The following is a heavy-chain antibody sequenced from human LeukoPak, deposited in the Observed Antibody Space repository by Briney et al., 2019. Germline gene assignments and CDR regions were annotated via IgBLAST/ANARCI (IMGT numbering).Heavy chain of an antibody. CDR3: TSGVAGLDY. D-gene: IGHD6-19*01. CDR1: EFTFGDYA. CDR2: IRSKAYGGTT. V-gene: IGHV3-49*04. Sequence: PGGSLRLSCTASEFTFGDYAMSWVRQVPGKGLEWVGFIRSKAYGGTTEYAASVKGRFTISRDDSKSIAYLQMNSLKTEDTAVYFCTSGVAGLDYWGQGTLVTVSS. J-gene: IGHJ4*02.